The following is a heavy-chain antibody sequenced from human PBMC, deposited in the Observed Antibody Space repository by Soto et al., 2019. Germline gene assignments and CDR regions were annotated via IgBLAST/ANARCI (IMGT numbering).Heavy chain of an antibody. V-gene: IGHV3-66*01. D-gene: IGHD6-6*01. Sequence: EVQLVESGGGLVQPGGSLRLSCAASGFSVSSNYMSWVRQAPGKGLEWVSVIYSGGSTYYADSVKGRFTISRDNSKNTLYLQMNSLRVEDTAVYYCARGPDPSTSSLGDYFDSWGQGTLVTVSS. CDR3: ARGPDPSTSSLGDYFDS. J-gene: IGHJ4*02. CDR2: IYSGGST. CDR1: GFSVSSNY.